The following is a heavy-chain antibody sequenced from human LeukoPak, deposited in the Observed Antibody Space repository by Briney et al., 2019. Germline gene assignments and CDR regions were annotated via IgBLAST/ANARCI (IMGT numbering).Heavy chain of an antibody. Sequence: SVKVSCKASGGTFSSYAISWVRQAPGQGLEWMGRIIPILGIANYAQKFQGRVTITADKSTSTAYMELSSLRSEDTAVYCCARVATVTAFDWFDPWGQGTLVTVSS. CDR3: ARVATVTAFDWFDP. CDR1: GGTFSSYA. D-gene: IGHD2-21*02. V-gene: IGHV1-69*04. CDR2: IIPILGIA. J-gene: IGHJ5*02.